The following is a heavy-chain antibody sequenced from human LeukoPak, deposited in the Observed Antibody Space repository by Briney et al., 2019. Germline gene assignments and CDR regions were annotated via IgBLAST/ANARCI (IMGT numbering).Heavy chain of an antibody. CDR2: IIPIFGTA. J-gene: IGHJ4*02. Sequence: SVKVSCKASGGTFISYAISWVRQAPGQGLEWMGGIIPIFGTANYAQKFQGRVTITADESTSTAYMELSSLRSEDTAVYYCFYDSSGYSPFDYWGQGTLVTVSS. V-gene: IGHV1-69*13. CDR1: GGTFISYA. CDR3: FYDSSGYSPFDY. D-gene: IGHD3-22*01.